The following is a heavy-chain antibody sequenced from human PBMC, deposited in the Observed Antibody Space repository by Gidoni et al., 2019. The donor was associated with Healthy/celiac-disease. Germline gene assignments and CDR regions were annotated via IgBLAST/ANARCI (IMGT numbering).Heavy chain of an antibody. D-gene: IGHD6-13*01. V-gene: IGHV3-30*18. Sequence: QVQLVESGGGVVQPGRSLRLSCAASGFTFRSYGMHWVRQAPGKGLEWVAVISYDGSNKYYADSVKGRFTISRDNSKNTLYLQMNSLRAEDTAVYYCAKDPRNSSSWYGIDYWGQGTLVTVSS. J-gene: IGHJ4*02. CDR1: GFTFRSYG. CDR2: ISYDGSNK. CDR3: AKDPRNSSSWYGIDY.